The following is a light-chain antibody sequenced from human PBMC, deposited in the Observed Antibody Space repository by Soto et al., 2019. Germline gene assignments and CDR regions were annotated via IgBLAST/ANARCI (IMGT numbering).Light chain of an antibody. J-gene: IGLJ3*02. CDR1: SSNIGANYE. CDR3: QSYDTSLTGWV. Sequence: QSVLTQPPSVSGAPGQTVSISCTGSSSNIGANYEVHWYQHLPGTAPKLLIYDDTNRPSGVPDRFSGSRSGTSASLAIAGLQAEDEADYYCQSYDTSLTGWVFGGGTKLTVL. V-gene: IGLV1-40*01. CDR2: DDT.